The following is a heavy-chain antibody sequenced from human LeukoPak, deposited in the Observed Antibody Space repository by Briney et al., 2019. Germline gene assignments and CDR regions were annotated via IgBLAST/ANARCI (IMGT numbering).Heavy chain of an antibody. CDR2: IWYDGSNK. D-gene: IGHD3-3*01. Sequence: PGGSLRLSCAASGFTFSSYGMRWVRQAPGKGLEWVAVIWYDGSNKYYADSVKGRFTISRDNSKNTLDLQMNSLRAEDTAVYYCARDRSYDFWSGYSTPDYWGQGTLVTVPS. CDR1: GFTFSSYG. J-gene: IGHJ4*02. CDR3: ARDRSYDFWSGYSTPDY. V-gene: IGHV3-33*01.